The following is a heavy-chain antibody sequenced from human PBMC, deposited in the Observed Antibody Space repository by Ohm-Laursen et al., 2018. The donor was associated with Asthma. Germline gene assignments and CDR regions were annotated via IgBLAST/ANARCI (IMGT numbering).Heavy chain of an antibody. CDR3: AKDSQDYGVIDY. CDR2: ISGSGGST. CDR1: GFTFSSYA. D-gene: IGHD4-17*01. J-gene: IGHJ4*02. Sequence: SLRLSCAASGFTFSSYAMSWVRQAPGKGLEWVSAISGSGGSTYYADSVKGRFTISRDNSKNTLYLQMNSLRAEDTAVYYYAKDSQDYGVIDYWGQGTLVTVSS. V-gene: IGHV3-23*01.